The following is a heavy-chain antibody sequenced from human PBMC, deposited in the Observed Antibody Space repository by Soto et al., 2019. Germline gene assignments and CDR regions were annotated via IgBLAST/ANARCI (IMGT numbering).Heavy chain of an antibody. J-gene: IGHJ4*02. Sequence: TLSLTCTVSGGSISTGGYYWNWIRQHPGKGLEWIGYFYYSGSTYYNPSLKSRVTISVNTSKNQFSLKLSSVTAAGTAVYYCARDKITGLFDYWGQGTLVTVSS. CDR1: GGSISTGGYY. CDR3: ARDKITGLFDY. V-gene: IGHV4-31*03. CDR2: FYYSGST. D-gene: IGHD2-8*02.